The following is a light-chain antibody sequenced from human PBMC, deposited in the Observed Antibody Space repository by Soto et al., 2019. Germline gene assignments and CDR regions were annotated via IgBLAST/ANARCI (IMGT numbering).Light chain of an antibody. Sequence: AVQMTQSPSSLSASVGDRVTITCRASQAIRSDLGWYQMKPGKVPKLLIYAAYNLQSGDASRFIGRGYGTDFNLTISSLQPEDFATYYCLQDYNSPRTFGQGTKVEI. CDR3: LQDYNSPRT. J-gene: IGKJ1*01. CDR1: QAIRSD. V-gene: IGKV1-6*01. CDR2: AAY.